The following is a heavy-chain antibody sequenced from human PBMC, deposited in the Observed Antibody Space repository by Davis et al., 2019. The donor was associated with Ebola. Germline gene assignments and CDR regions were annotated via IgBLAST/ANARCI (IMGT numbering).Heavy chain of an antibody. Sequence: GGSLRLSCAASGFTFSSYGMHWVRQAPGKGLEWVAVIWYDGSNKYYADSVKGRFTISRDNAKNSLYLQMNSLRAEDTALYYCAKDSSSSGHYYHGMDVWGQGTTVTVSS. D-gene: IGHD6-6*01. CDR3: AKDSSSSGHYYHGMDV. CDR1: GFTFSSYG. J-gene: IGHJ6*02. CDR2: IWYDGSNK. V-gene: IGHV3-33*03.